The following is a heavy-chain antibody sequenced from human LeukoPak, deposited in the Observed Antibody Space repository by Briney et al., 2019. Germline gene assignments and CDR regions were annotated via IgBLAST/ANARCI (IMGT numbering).Heavy chain of an antibody. CDR2: IYPGYSDA. J-gene: IGHJ5*02. CDR3: VRFALTSSLDH. CDR1: GYKLTNNW. D-gene: IGHD6-13*01. Sequence: GESLKISCKISGYKLTNNWIGWGRPGPRKGLEWMGLIYPGYSDAKYSPSFQGQVTLSVDASISTAYLQLSGLRASDTAIYYCVRFALTSSLDHWGQGTLVTVSS. V-gene: IGHV5-51*01.